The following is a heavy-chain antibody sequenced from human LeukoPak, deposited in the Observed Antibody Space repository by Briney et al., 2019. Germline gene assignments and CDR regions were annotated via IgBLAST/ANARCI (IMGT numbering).Heavy chain of an antibody. Sequence: GGSLRLSCVGPGFTVSSDWTSSGRQAPGKGLEWVANIKQDEREKYYVDSVKGRFIVSRDNAKNSLYLQKKSMRVEHSPVYHCASCRHLDPTYLDSWGQGILVSVSS. J-gene: IGHJ4*02. D-gene: IGHD1-1*01. CDR1: GFTVSSDW. CDR2: IKQDEREK. V-gene: IGHV3-7*01. CDR3: ASCRHLDPTYLDS.